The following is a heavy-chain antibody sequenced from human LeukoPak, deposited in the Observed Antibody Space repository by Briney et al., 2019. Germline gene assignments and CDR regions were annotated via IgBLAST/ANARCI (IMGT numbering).Heavy chain of an antibody. Sequence: GFLRLSCAASGFTFDDYTMHWVRQPPGKGLEWVSLISWDGGSTYYADSVKGRFTISRDNSKNSLSLEMNSLRTEDTALYYCAKDGKNHFDYWGQGTLVTVSS. CDR2: ISWDGGST. J-gene: IGHJ4*02. D-gene: IGHD1-14*01. V-gene: IGHV3-43*01. CDR3: AKDGKNHFDY. CDR1: GFTFDDYT.